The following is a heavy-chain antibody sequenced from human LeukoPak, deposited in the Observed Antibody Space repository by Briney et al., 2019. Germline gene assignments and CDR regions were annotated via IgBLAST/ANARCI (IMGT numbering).Heavy chain of an antibody. D-gene: IGHD3-3*01. CDR2: INHSGST. J-gene: IGHJ6*03. Sequence: SETLSLTCAVYGGSFSGYYWSWIRQPPGKGLEWMGEINHSGSTNYNPSLKSRVTISVDTSKNQFSLKLSSVTAADTAVYYCARALKYDFWSGYYRNRAPYYYYYMDVWGKGTTVTVSS. CDR1: GGSFSGYY. V-gene: IGHV4-34*01. CDR3: ARALKYDFWSGYYRNRAPYYYYYMDV.